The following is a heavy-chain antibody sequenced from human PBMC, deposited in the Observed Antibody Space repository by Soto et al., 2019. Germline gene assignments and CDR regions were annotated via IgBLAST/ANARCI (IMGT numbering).Heavy chain of an antibody. CDR2: IYPSGST. Sequence: LTVTCAVSGGSISSSNWWNWVRQPPGKGLEWIGEIYPSGSTNYNPSLRGRVTISIDKSKNLFSLRVKSVTAADSAEYYFFFLLLRGPPSSTPYPTLFPTRRSSDL. V-gene: IGHV4-4*02. CDR3: FFLLLRGPPSSTPYPTLFPTRRSSDL. CDR1: GGSISSSNW. D-gene: IGHD2-21*01. J-gene: IGHJ2*01.